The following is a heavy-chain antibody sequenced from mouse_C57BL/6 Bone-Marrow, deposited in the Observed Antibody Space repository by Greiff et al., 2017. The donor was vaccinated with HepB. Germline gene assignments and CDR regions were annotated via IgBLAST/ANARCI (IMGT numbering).Heavy chain of an antibody. V-gene: IGHV2-6*01. D-gene: IGHD3-3*01. J-gene: IGHJ3*01. Sequence: VMLVESGPGLVAPSQRLSITCTVSGFSLTSYGVDWVRQSPGKGLDWLGVIWGVGSTNYNSALKSRLSISKDNSKSQVFLKMNSLQTDDTAMYYCASGGRGAWFAYWGQGTLVTVSA. CDR3: ASGGRGAWFAY. CDR2: IWGVGST. CDR1: GFSLTSYG.